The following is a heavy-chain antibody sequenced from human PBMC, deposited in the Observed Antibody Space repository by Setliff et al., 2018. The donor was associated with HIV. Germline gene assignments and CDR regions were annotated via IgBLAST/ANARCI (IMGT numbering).Heavy chain of an antibody. D-gene: IGHD3-22*01. CDR1: GGSIKSSSDY. CDR2: IYYSGST. CDR3: ARHSGLGGYYSPFDY. V-gene: IGHV4-39*01. Sequence: KTSETLSLTCTVSGGSIKSSSDYWGWIRQPPGKGLEWIGTIYYSGSTYYNPSLKSRVTISVDTSKNQFSLKLSSVTAADTPVYYCARHSGLGGYYSPFDYWGPGNAGHRLL. J-gene: IGHJ4*02.